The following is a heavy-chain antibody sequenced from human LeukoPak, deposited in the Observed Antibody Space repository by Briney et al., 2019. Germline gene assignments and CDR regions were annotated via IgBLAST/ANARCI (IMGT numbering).Heavy chain of an antibody. J-gene: IGHJ6*02. CDR1: GGSISSYY. CDR2: IYYSGST. V-gene: IGHV4-59*08. Sequence: SETLSLTCTVSGGSISSYYWSWIRQPPGKGLEWIGYIYYSGSTNYNPSLKSRVTISVDTSKNQFSLKLSSVTAADTAVYYCARHLLERYYYGSGSSLYGMDVWGQGTTVTVSS. CDR3: ARHLLERYYYGSGSSLYGMDV. D-gene: IGHD3-10*01.